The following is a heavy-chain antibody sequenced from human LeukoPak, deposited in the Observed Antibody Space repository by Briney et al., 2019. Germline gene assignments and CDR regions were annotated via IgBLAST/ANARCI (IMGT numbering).Heavy chain of an antibody. D-gene: IGHD3-10*01. V-gene: IGHV3-66*01. CDR2: IYSGGST. Sequence: PGGSLRLSCAASGFTVGSNYMSWVRQAPGKGLEWVSVIYSGGSTYYADSVKGRFTISRDNSKNTLYLQMNSLRAEDTAVYYCARVRMVRGVISMVYYFDYWGQGTLVTVSS. J-gene: IGHJ4*02. CDR3: ARVRMVRGVISMVYYFDY. CDR1: GFTVGSNY.